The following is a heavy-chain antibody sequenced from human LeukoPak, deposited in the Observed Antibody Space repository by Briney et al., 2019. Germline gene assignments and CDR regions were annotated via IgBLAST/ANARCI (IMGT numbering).Heavy chain of an antibody. CDR3: ARDPYYYGSGSPRVDTQFDY. CDR2: ISAYNGNT. CDR1: GYTFTSYG. D-gene: IGHD3-10*01. V-gene: IGHV1-18*04. J-gene: IGHJ4*02. Sequence: ASVKVSCKASGYTFTSYGISWVRQAPGQGLEWMGWISAYNGNTNYAQKLQGRVTMTTDTSTSTAYMELRRLRSDDTAVYYCARDPYYYGSGSPRVDTQFDYWGQGTLVTVSS.